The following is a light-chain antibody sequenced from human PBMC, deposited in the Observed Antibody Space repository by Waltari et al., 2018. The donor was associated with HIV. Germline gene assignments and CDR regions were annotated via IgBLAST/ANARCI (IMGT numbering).Light chain of an antibody. J-gene: IGLJ2*01. Sequence: SYDLTQPPSVSVSPGQTARITCSGDALPKQYAFWYQQKPGQAPVLGIYKDSERPSGIPERFSGSSSGTTVPLTISGVQAEDEAYYYCQSPDSGTYVVFGGGTKLTVL. CDR2: KDS. V-gene: IGLV3-25*03. CDR1: ALPKQY. CDR3: QSPDSGTYVV.